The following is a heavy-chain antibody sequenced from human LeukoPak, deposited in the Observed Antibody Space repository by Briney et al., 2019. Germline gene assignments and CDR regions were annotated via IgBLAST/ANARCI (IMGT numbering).Heavy chain of an antibody. CDR3: ARRSYYDFWSGYYREVEMSWFDP. Sequence: SVKVSCKASGGTFSSYAISWVRQAPGQGLEWMGGITPIFGTANYAQKFQGRVTITADESTSTAYMELSSLRSEDTAVYYCARRSYYDFWSGYYREVEMSWFDPWGRGTLVTVSS. V-gene: IGHV1-69*13. CDR1: GGTFSSYA. CDR2: ITPIFGTA. D-gene: IGHD3-3*01. J-gene: IGHJ5*02.